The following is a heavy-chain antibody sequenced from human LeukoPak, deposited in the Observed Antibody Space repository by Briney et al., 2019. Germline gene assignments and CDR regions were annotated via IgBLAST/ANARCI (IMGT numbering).Heavy chain of an antibody. CDR1: GFTFSSYS. J-gene: IGHJ4*02. V-gene: IGHV3-23*01. Sequence: GGSLRLSCVASGFTFSSYSLSWARQAPGKGLQWISTISSGAGSTFYADSVKGRFTISKHTSENTLSLHMNSLRPEDTAVYYCVKGGASSSEGGWGQGTLVTVSS. CDR2: ISSGAGST. CDR3: VKGGASSSEGG. D-gene: IGHD6-6*01.